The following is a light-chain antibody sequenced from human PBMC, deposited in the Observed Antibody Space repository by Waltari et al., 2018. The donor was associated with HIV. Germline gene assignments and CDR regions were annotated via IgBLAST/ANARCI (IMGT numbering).Light chain of an antibody. V-gene: IGKV4-1*01. CDR2: WAS. Sequence: DIVMTQSPDSPAVSLGERATINCKSSQSVLYSSNNKNYLAWYQQKPGQPPKLLIYWASTRESGVPDRFSGSGSGTDFTLTISSLQAEDVAVYYCQQYYDTPFTFGPGTKVDIK. J-gene: IGKJ3*01. CDR1: QSVLYSSNNKNY. CDR3: QQYYDTPFT.